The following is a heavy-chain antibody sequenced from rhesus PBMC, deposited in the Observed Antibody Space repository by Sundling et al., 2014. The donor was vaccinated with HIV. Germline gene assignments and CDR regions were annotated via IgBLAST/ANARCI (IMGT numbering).Heavy chain of an antibody. CDR2: ISSSGIT. V-gene: IGHV4-122*02. CDR1: GASISGGDY. J-gene: IGHJ6*01. D-gene: IGHD1-32*01. Sequence: QVQLQESGPGLVKPSETLPLTCAVSGASISGGDYWTWIRQPPGKGLEWIGYISSSGITSYSPSLSSRVTISSDTSQNQFSLNLSSVTAADTAVYYCARDYGIIIPYGLDSWGQGVVVTVSS. CDR3: ARDYGIIIPYGLDS.